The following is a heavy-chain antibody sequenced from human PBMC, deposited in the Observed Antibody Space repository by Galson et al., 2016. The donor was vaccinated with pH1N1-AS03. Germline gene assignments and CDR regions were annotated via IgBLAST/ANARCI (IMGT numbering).Heavy chain of an antibody. CDR2: ISSDGTKK. CDR1: GFTFRNYA. V-gene: IGHV3-30*04. CDR3: ARDALLSLPGGIDY. D-gene: IGHD2/OR15-2a*01. Sequence: LRLSCAASGFTFRNYAMHWLRQAPGKGLEWVVVISSDGTKKEDADSVKGRFTISRDNSKNTLYLQVNSVRAEDTAVYYCARDALLSLPGGIDYWGQGTLVAVSS. J-gene: IGHJ4*02.